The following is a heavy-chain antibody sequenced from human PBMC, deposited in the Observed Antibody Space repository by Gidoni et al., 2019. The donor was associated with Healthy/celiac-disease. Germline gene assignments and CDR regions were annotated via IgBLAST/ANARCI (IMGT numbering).Heavy chain of an antibody. CDR3: ARDEDYYDSSGSMNWFDP. J-gene: IGHJ5*02. CDR2: INPSGGST. Sequence: QVQLVQSGAEVKKPGASVKVSCKASGYTFPSYYMHWVRQAPGQGLEWMGIINPSGGSTSYAQKFQGRVTMTRDTSTSTVYMGLSSLRSEDTAVYYCARDEDYYDSSGSMNWFDPWGQGTLVTVSS. V-gene: IGHV1-46*01. CDR1: GYTFPSYY. D-gene: IGHD3-22*01.